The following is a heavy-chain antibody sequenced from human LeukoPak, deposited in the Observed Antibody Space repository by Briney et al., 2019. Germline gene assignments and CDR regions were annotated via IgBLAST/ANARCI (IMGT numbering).Heavy chain of an antibody. V-gene: IGHV4-59*11. CDR1: GGSISSHY. Sequence: SEALSLTCTVSGGSISSHYWSWIRQPPGKGLEWIGYIYYSGSTNYNPSLKSRVIISVDTSKNQFSLKLSSVTAADTAVYYCARSKYYYDSSGYYPWGQGTLVTVSS. CDR2: IYYSGST. CDR3: ARSKYYYDSSGYYP. J-gene: IGHJ4*02. D-gene: IGHD3-22*01.